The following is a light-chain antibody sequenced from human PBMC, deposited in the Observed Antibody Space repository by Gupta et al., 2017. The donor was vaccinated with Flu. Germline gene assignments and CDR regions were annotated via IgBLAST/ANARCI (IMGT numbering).Light chain of an antibody. CDR2: EVT. CDR1: SSDIGGYNY. Sequence: QSALTQPAPVSGSPGQSITISCTGTSSDIGGYNYVSWYLQHPGKAPKLMIYEVTNRPSGVSNRFSGSKSGNTASLTVSGLQAEDEADYFCGSYTSSSTWVFGGGTKLTVL. V-gene: IGLV2-14*01. CDR3: GSYTSSSTWV. J-gene: IGLJ3*02.